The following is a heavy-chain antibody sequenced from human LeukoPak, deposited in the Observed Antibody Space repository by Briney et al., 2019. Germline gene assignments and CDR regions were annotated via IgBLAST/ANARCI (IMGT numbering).Heavy chain of an antibody. D-gene: IGHD2-2*01. Sequence: SVKVSCKASGYTFTGYYMHWVRQAPGQGLEWMGGIIPIFGTANYAQKFQGRVTITADESTSTAYMELSSLRSEDTAVYYCARGPWRYQLLSPWFDPWGQGTLVTVSS. J-gene: IGHJ5*02. CDR1: GYTFTGYY. CDR2: IIPIFGTA. CDR3: ARGPWRYQLLSPWFDP. V-gene: IGHV1-69*13.